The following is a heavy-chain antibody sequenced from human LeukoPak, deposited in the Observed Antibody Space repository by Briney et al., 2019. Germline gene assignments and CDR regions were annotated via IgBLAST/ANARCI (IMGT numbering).Heavy chain of an antibody. D-gene: IGHD3-3*01. CDR3: ARVRSRITIFGVVINDAFDI. CDR2: IYYSGST. J-gene: IGHJ3*02. Sequence: SETLSLTCTVSGGSISSYYWGWIRQPPGKGLEWIGSIYYSGSTYYNPSLKSRVTISVDTSKNQFSLKLSSVTAADTAVYYCARVRSRITIFGVVINDAFDIWGQGTMVTVSS. CDR1: GGSISSYY. V-gene: IGHV4-39*07.